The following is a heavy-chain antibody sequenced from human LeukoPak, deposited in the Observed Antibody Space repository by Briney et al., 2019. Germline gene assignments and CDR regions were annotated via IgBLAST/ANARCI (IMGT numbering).Heavy chain of an antibody. CDR3: AKGIAAAGTHAFDI. CDR2: IKQDGSEK. CDR1: GFTFSSYW. J-gene: IGHJ3*02. V-gene: IGHV3-7*03. D-gene: IGHD6-13*01. Sequence: GGSLRLSCAASGFTFSSYWMSWVRQAPGKGLEWVANIKQDGSEKYYVDSVKGRFTISRDNAKNSLYLQMNSLRAEDTAVYYCAKGIAAAGTHAFDIWGQGTMVTVSS.